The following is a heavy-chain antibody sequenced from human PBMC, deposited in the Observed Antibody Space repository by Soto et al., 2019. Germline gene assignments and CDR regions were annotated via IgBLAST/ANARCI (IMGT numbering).Heavy chain of an antibody. V-gene: IGHV1-69*01. CDR2: IIPISGTA. CDR1: GGTFSSYA. J-gene: IGHJ6*02. Sequence: QVQLVQSGAEVKKPGSSVKVSCKASGGTFSSYAISWVRQAPGQGLEWMGGIIPISGTANYAQKFQGRVTITPDESTSTAYMGLSSLRSEDTAVYYCARSQGSSTSLEIYYYYYYGMDVWGQGTTVTVSS. D-gene: IGHD2-2*01. CDR3: ARSQGSSTSLEIYYYYYYGMDV.